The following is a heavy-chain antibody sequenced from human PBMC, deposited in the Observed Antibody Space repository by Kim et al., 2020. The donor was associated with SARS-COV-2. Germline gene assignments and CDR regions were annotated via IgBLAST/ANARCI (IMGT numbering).Heavy chain of an antibody. V-gene: IGHV3-30*04. D-gene: IGHD3-22*01. CDR2: IRHDGSNQ. J-gene: IGHJ4*01. Sequence: GGSLRLSCEASGFTFSSYAMHWVRQAPGKGLEWVARIRHDGSNQNYADSVKGRFTISRDNAKNTLYLQMNSLRAEDTAVYYCVTNGNSGYGSADFDY. CDR1: GFTFSSYA. CDR3: VTNGNSGYGSADFDY.